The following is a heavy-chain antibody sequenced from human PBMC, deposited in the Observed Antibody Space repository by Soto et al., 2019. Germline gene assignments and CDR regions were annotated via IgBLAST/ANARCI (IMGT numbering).Heavy chain of an antibody. V-gene: IGHV1-3*05. CDR1: GYTFTNYA. D-gene: IGHD5-12*01. Sequence: QVQLVQSGAEEKKPGASVKVSCKASGYTFTNYATHWVRQAPGQRLEWMGWINAGNGNTKYSQKFQGRVTITRDTSAITAYMELSSLRSEDTAVYYCARVSGYYLPDYWGQGTLVTVSS. CDR2: INAGNGNT. CDR3: ARVSGYYLPDY. J-gene: IGHJ4*02.